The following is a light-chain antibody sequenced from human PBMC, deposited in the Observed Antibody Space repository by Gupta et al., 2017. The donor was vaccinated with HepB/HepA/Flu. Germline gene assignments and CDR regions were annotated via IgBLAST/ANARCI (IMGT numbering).Light chain of an antibody. J-gene: IGKJ1*01. CDR2: DAS. Sequence: EIVLTQSPATLSLSPGERPTLSCRASQSVSSYLAWYQQKPGQSPRLLIYDASNRATGIPARFSGSGSGTDFTLTISSLEPEDFAVYYCQQRSNCLHWTFGQGTKVEIK. V-gene: IGKV3-11*01. CDR1: QSVSSY. CDR3: QQRSNCLHWT.